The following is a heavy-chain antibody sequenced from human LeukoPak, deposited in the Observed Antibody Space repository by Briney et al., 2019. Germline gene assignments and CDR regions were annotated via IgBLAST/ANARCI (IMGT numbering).Heavy chain of an antibody. D-gene: IGHD2-2*01. Sequence: SETLSLTCAVYGGSFSGYYWSWIRQPPGKGLEWIGEINHSGSTNYNPSLKSRVTISVDTSRNQFSLKLRSVTAADTAVYYCARQYPPTDYWGQGTLVTVSS. CDR1: GGSFSGYY. J-gene: IGHJ4*02. V-gene: IGHV4-34*01. CDR3: ARQYPPTDY. CDR2: INHSGST.